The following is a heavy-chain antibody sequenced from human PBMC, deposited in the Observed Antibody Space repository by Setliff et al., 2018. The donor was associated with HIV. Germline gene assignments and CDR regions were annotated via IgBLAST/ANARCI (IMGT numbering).Heavy chain of an antibody. V-gene: IGHV4-30-2*01. Sequence: SETLSLTCAVSGGSMRSSGYSWTWIRQAPGKGLEWVGYIYYNGNAYYNPSLKSRVTISVDRSKNQFSLKLSSVTAADTAVYYCATVPPSGTYLDYWGPGMLVTVSS. CDR2: IYYNGNA. J-gene: IGHJ4*02. CDR3: ATVPPSGTYLDY. CDR1: GGSMRSSGYS. D-gene: IGHD3-10*01.